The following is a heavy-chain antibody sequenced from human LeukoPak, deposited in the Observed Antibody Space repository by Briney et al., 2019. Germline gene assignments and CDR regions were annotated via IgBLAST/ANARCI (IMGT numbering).Heavy chain of an antibody. CDR2: IYYTGST. D-gene: IGHD6-6*01. CDR1: GGSISSYY. Sequence: SETLSLTCTVSGGSISSYYWSWIRQPPGKGLEWIGYIYYTGSTSYSPSLRSRVTISVDTSKNQFSLKLSSVTAADTAVYYCARGRGIAARPGRYFDYWGQGTLVTVSS. J-gene: IGHJ4*02. V-gene: IGHV4-59*12. CDR3: ARGRGIAARPGRYFDY.